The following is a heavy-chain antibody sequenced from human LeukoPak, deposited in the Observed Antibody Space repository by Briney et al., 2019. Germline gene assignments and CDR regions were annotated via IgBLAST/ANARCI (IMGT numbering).Heavy chain of an antibody. CDR2: IIPIFGTA. CDR1: GGTFSSYA. V-gene: IGHV1-69*13. J-gene: IGHJ6*03. D-gene: IGHD6-13*01. CDR3: ASLATAAAGYYYYMDV. Sequence: VASVKVSCKASGGTFSSYAISWVRQAPGQGLEWMGGIIPIFGTANYAQKFQGRVTITADESTSTAYMELSSLRSEDTPVYYCASLATAAAGYYYYMDVWGKGTTVTVSS.